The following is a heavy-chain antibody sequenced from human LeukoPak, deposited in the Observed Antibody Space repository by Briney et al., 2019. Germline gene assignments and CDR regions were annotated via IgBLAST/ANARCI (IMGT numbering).Heavy chain of an antibody. CDR2: ISGSGGST. J-gene: IGHJ4*02. D-gene: IGHD6-19*01. CDR1: GFTFSSYA. Sequence: PGGSLRLSCAASGFTFSSYAMSWVRQAPGKGLEWVSGISGSGGSTNYADSVKGRFTISRDNSKNTLYLQMNSLRAEDTAVYYCAKDQGGIAVAAYDYWGQGTLVTVSS. V-gene: IGHV3-23*01. CDR3: AKDQGGIAVAAYDY.